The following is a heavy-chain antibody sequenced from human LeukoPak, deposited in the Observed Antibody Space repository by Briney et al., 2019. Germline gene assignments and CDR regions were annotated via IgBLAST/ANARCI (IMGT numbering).Heavy chain of an antibody. CDR1: GGTFSNYA. CDR3: ATDGFWDSSGS. Sequence: SVKVSCKASGGTFSNYAISWVRQAPGQGLEWMGGIIPIFGTANYAQKFRGRVTITADKSTRTAYMELSSLRSEDTAVYYCATDGFWDSSGSWGQGTLVTVSS. CDR2: IIPIFGTA. V-gene: IGHV1-69*06. D-gene: IGHD3-22*01. J-gene: IGHJ4*02.